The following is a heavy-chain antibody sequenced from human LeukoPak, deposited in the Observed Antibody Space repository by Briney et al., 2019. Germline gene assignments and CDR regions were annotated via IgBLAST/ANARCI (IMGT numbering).Heavy chain of an antibody. V-gene: IGHV3-7*01. CDR3: ARDYRYCGSTSCYTDAFDI. CDR1: GFTFSSYW. CDR2: IKQDGSEK. J-gene: IGHJ3*02. Sequence: PGGSLRLSCAASGFTFSSYWMSWVRQAPGKGLEWVANIKQDGSEKYYVDSVKGRFTISRDNAKNSLYLQMNSLRAEDTAVYYCARDYRYCGSTSCYTDAFDIWGQGTMVTVSS. D-gene: IGHD2-2*02.